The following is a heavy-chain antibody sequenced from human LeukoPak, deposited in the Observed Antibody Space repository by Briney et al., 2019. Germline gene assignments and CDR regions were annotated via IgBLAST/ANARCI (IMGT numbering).Heavy chain of an antibody. CDR2: IYTSGST. Sequence: SETLSLTCTVSGDSISSYYWSWLRQPAGKGLEWIGRIYTSGSTNYNPSLKSRVTMSVDTSKNQFSLKLSSVTAADTAVYYCARDWEYCSGGSCYQDYYYYYMDVWGKGTTVTVSS. CDR1: GDSISSYY. D-gene: IGHD2-15*01. CDR3: ARDWEYCSGGSCYQDYYYYYMDV. J-gene: IGHJ6*03. V-gene: IGHV4-4*07.